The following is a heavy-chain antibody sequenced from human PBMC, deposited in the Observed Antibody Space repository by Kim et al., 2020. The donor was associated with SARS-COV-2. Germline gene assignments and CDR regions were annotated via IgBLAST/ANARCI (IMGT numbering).Heavy chain of an antibody. CDR2: INHSGST. J-gene: IGHJ4*02. D-gene: IGHD6-6*01. CDR1: GGSFSGYY. V-gene: IGHV4-34*01. Sequence: SETLSLTCAVYGGSFSGYYWSWIRQPPGKELEWIGEINHSGSTNYNPSLKSRVTISVDTSKNQFSLKLSSVTAADTAVYYCARGGWNAEYSSSSSSFDYWGQGTLVTVSS. CDR3: ARGGWNAEYSSSSSSFDY.